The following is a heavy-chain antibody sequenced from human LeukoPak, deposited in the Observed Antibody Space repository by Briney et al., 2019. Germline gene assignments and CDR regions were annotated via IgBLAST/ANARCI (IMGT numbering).Heavy chain of an antibody. CDR2: ISYDGSKK. CDR3: ARDFPAAADDYYYYGMDV. D-gene: IGHD6-13*01. CDR1: GFTFSSYA. Sequence: GGSLRLSCAASGFTFSSYAMHWVRQAPGKGLEWVAVISYDGSKKYYADSVKGRFPISRDNSKHTLYLQMNSLRAEDTAVYYCARDFPAAADDYYYYGMDVWGQGTTVTVSS. J-gene: IGHJ6*02. V-gene: IGHV3-30-3*01.